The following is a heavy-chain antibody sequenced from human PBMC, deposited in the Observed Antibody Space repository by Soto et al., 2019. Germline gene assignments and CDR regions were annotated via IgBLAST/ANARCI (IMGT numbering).Heavy chain of an antibody. J-gene: IGHJ5*02. CDR2: IIPIFGTA. V-gene: IGHV1-69*13. D-gene: IGHD6-19*01. Sequence: GASVKVSCKESGGTFSSYAISWVRQAPGQGLEWMGGIIPIFGTANYEQKFQGRVTITADESTSTAYMELSSLRSEDTAVYYCAREGYSSGPILEFDPWGQGTLVAVSS. CDR1: GGTFSSYA. CDR3: AREGYSSGPILEFDP.